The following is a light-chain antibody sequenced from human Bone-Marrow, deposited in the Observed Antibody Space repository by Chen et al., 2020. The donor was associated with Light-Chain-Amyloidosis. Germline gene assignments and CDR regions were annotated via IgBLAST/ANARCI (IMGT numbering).Light chain of an antibody. V-gene: IGLV3-21*02. CDR2: DER. CDR3: QVWDRSSDHPV. Sequence: SYVLTQPSSVSVAPGQTATIACGGNNIGSTSVPWYQQTPGQAPLLVVYDERDRPSGIPERLSGSNSGNTAALTISRVEAGDEADYYCQVWDRSSDHPVFGGGTKLTVL. CDR1: NIGSTS. J-gene: IGLJ3*02.